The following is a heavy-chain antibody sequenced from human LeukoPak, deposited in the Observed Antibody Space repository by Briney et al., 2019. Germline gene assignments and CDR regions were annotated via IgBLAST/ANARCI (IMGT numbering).Heavy chain of an antibody. V-gene: IGHV4-34*01. CDR3: ARGNYYDSSGYYYREYYFDY. D-gene: IGHD3-22*01. CDR2: INHSGST. Sequence: SETLSLTCAVYGGSFSGYYWSWIRQPPGKGLEWIGEINHSGSTNYNPSLKSRVTISVDTFKNQFSLKLSSVTAADTAVYYCARGNYYDSSGYYYREYYFDYWGQGTLVTVSS. J-gene: IGHJ4*02. CDR1: GGSFSGYY.